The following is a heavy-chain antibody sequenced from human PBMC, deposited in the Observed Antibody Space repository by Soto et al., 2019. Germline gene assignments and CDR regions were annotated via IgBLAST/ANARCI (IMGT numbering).Heavy chain of an antibody. Sequence: LRLSCAASGFTFSGYSVNWVRQAPGKGLEWVSYISSGSKTIYYADSVKGRFTVSRDNAKNSQYLQMNSLRDEDTAVYYCAREDILGVRSFDYWGQGTVVTVSS. J-gene: IGHJ4*02. CDR2: ISSGSKTI. CDR1: GFTFSGYS. CDR3: AREDILGVRSFDY. V-gene: IGHV3-48*02. D-gene: IGHD3-9*01.